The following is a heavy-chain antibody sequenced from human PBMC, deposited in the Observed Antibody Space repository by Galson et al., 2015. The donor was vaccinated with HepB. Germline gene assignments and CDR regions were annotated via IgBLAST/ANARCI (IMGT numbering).Heavy chain of an antibody. Sequence: QSGAEVKKPGESLRISCKGSGYSFTSYWISWVRQMPGKGLEWMGRIDPSDSYTNYSPSFQGHVTISADKSIGTAYLQWSSLKASDTAMYYCAREIGYCSSTSCRYYFDYWGQGTLVTVSS. CDR3: AREIGYCSSTSCRYYFDY. D-gene: IGHD2-2*01. CDR1: GYSFTSYW. CDR2: IDPSDSYT. V-gene: IGHV5-10-1*01. J-gene: IGHJ4*02.